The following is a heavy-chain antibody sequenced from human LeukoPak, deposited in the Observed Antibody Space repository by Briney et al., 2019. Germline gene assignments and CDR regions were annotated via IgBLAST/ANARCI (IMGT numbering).Heavy chain of an antibody. D-gene: IGHD2-2*01. V-gene: IGHV3-7*01. Sequence: PGGSLRLSCAASGFTFSSYEMNWVRQAPGKGLEWVANIKQDGSEKYYVDSVKGRFTISRDNAKNSLYLQMNSLRAEDTAVYYCARDWYCSSTSCYLYYYYYMDVWGKGTTVTVSS. CDR3: ARDWYCSSTSCYLYYYYYMDV. CDR1: GFTFSSYE. J-gene: IGHJ6*03. CDR2: IKQDGSEK.